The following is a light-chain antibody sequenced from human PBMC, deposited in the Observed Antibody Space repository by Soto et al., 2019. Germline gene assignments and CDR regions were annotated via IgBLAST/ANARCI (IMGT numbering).Light chain of an antibody. CDR2: VAS. Sequence: AIRMTQSPSSFSASTGDRVTITCRASQGIRSYLAWYQQKPGKAPKLLMYVASTLQSGVPSRFSGSGSGTDFTLTISSLQPEDVATYYCQNFDSAPQTFGQGTKVDIK. J-gene: IGKJ1*01. V-gene: IGKV1-8*01. CDR1: QGIRSY. CDR3: QNFDSAPQT.